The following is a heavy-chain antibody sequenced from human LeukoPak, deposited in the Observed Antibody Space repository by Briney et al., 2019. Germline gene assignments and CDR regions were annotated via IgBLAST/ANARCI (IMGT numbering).Heavy chain of an antibody. CDR2: IRYDGTIK. CDR3: AKDVNVGGDYFDY. J-gene: IGHJ4*02. D-gene: IGHD3-10*01. V-gene: IGHV3-30*02. CDR1: GFNFSSYW. Sequence: GGPLRLSCAASGFNFSSYWMHWVRLAPGKGLEWVAFIRYDGTIKYYVDSVKGRFTVSRDNSKNTLYLQMNSLRAEDTAVYYCAKDVNVGGDYFDYWGQGTLVTVSS.